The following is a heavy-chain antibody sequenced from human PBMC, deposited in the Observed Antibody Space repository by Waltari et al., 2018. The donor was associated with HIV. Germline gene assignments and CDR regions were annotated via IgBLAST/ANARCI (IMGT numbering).Heavy chain of an antibody. V-gene: IGHV3-49*03. CDR3: TRFTMVRRVIIMGFDY. CDR1: GFTFGVYD. CDR2: IRSKAYGGTT. J-gene: IGHJ4*02. D-gene: IGHD3-10*01. Sequence: EVQLVESGGGLVQPGRSLRLSCTASGFTFGVYDVSWFRQAPGKRMQWVGLIRSKAYGGTTEYAASVKGRFTISRDDSKSIVYPQMNSLQIEETTVYYCTRFTMVRRVIIMGFDYWGQGTLATVSP.